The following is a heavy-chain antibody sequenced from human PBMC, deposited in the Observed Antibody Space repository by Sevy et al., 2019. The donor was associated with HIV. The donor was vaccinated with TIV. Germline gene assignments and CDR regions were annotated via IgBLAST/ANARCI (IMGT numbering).Heavy chain of an antibody. J-gene: IGHJ5*02. Sequence: GGSLRLSCAASGFTFSDYYMSWIRQAPGKGLEWVSYISSSGSTMYYADSVKGRFTISRDNSKNTVYLQMNRLRAEDTAFYYCVREGAPYRNIRYCSGNNCFYNWFDPWGQGTLVTVSS. D-gene: IGHD2-15*01. CDR2: ISSSGSTM. CDR3: VREGAPYRNIRYCSGNNCFYNWFDP. CDR1: GFTFSDYY. V-gene: IGHV3-11*01.